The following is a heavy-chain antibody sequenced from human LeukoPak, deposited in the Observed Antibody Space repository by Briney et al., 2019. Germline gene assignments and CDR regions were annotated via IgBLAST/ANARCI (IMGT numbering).Heavy chain of an antibody. CDR3: ARDSPMVRGIIFYY. D-gene: IGHD3-10*01. CDR1: GGSVSSGSYY. Sequence: PSETLSLTCTVSGGSVSSGSYYWTWIRQPPGKGLEWIGYISYSGSTNYNPSLESRGTISVDTSKNQFSLNLSSVTAADTAVYYCARDSPMVRGIIFYYWGQGTLVTVSS. CDR2: ISYSGST. J-gene: IGHJ4*02. V-gene: IGHV4-61*01.